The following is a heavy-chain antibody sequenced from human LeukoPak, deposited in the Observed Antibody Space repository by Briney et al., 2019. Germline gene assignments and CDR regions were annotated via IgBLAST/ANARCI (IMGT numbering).Heavy chain of an antibody. V-gene: IGHV4-59*08. D-gene: IGHD3-10*01. CDR1: SGSISSSY. CDR2: IYYSGST. Sequence: SETLSLTCTVSSGSISSSYWSWIRQPPGKGLEWIGYIYYSGSTTYNPSLKSRVTISVDTSKNQFSLKLSSVTAADTAVYYCARQSGLLFYYGSGSGELFFDYWGQGTQVTVSS. CDR3: ARQSGLLFYYGSGSGELFFDY. J-gene: IGHJ4*02.